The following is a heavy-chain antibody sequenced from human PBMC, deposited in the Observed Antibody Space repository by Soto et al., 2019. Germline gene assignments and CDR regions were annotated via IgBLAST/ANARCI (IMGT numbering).Heavy chain of an antibody. CDR3: ARDRYYDYVWGSYRYGYFDY. CDR2: MNPNTGKT. Sequence: ASVKVSCKASGYTFTSYDINWVRQASGQGLEWMGWMNPNTGKTGYAQKFQGRVTMTRDISISTAYMELRSLRSDDTAVYYCARDRYYDYVWGSYRYGYFDYWGQGTLVTVSS. V-gene: IGHV1-8*01. D-gene: IGHD3-16*02. J-gene: IGHJ4*02. CDR1: GYTFTSYD.